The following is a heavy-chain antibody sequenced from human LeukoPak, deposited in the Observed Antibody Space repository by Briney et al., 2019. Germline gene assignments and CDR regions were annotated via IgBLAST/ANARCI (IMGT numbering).Heavy chain of an antibody. J-gene: IGHJ5*02. V-gene: IGHV4-59*01. D-gene: IGHD5-18*01. CDR3: ARASDTAMVTGNWFDP. Sequence: SETLSLTCAVYGGSFSSYYWSWIRQPPGKGLEWIGYIYYSGSTNYNPSLKSRVTISVDTSKNQFSLKLSSVTAADTAVYYCARASDTAMVTGNWFDPWGQGTLVTVSS. CDR1: GGSFSSYY. CDR2: IYYSGST.